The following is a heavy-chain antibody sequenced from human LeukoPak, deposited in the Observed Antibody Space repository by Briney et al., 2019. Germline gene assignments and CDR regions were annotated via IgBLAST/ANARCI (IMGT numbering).Heavy chain of an antibody. Sequence: ASVKVSCKASGYTFTSYDINWVRQATGQGLEWTGWMNPNSGNTGYAQKFQGRVTMTGNTSISTAYMELSSLRSEDTAVYYCARHYYDFWSGYYMSWFDPWGQGTLVTVSS. D-gene: IGHD3-3*01. CDR2: MNPNSGNT. V-gene: IGHV1-8*01. CDR3: ARHYYDFWSGYYMSWFDP. J-gene: IGHJ5*02. CDR1: GYTFTSYD.